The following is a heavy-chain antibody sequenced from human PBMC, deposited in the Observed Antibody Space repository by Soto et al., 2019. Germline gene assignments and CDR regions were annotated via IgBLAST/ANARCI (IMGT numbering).Heavy chain of an antibody. J-gene: IGHJ6*02. D-gene: IGHD6-13*01. CDR2: IYYSGST. CDR1: GGSISSGDYY. Sequence: PSETLSLTCTVSGGSISSGDYYWSWIRQPPGKGLEWIGSIYYSGSTYYNPSLKSRVTISVDTSKNQFSLKLSSVTAADTAVYYCEGYYYYYGMDVWGQGTTVTVSS. CDR3: EGYYYYYGMDV. V-gene: IGHV4-39*01.